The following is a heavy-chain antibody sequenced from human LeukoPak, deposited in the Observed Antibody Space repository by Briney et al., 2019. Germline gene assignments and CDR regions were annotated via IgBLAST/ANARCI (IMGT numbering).Heavy chain of an antibody. CDR1: GGSFGGYY. D-gene: IGHD3-10*01. CDR3: AIYYGSGSYYYDY. V-gene: IGHV4-34*01. J-gene: IGHJ4*02. CDR2: INHSGST. Sequence: PSETLSLTCSVYGGSFGGYYWSWIRQPPGKGLEWIGEINHSGSTNFNPPLKSRVTISLGTPKNQFSLRLNSVTAADTAVYYCAIYYGSGSYYYDYWGQGTLVTVSS.